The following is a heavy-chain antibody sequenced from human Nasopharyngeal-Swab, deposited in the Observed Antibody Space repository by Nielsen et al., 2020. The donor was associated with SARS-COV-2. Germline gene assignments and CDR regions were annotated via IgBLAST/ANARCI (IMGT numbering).Heavy chain of an antibody. V-gene: IGHV4-59*01. Sequence: IRQPPGKGLEWIGYIYYSGSTNYNPSLKRRVTISVDTSKNQFSLKLSSVTAADTAVYYCARDGYSSSRTLDYWGQGTLGTVSS. CDR2: IYYSGST. D-gene: IGHD6-13*01. CDR3: ARDGYSSSRTLDY. J-gene: IGHJ4*02.